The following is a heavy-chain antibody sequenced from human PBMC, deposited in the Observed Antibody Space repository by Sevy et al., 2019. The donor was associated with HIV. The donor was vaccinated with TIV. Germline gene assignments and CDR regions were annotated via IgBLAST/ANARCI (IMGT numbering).Heavy chain of an antibody. CDR2: ISYIGST. CDR3: VRNRIEAAGGYFDY. D-gene: IGHD6-13*01. Sequence: SESLSLTCTVSGGSVSSGNYYWTWIRQPPGKGLKWIGYISYIGSTNYNPSLKSRVTISIDTSKNQLSLRLSSVTATDTAMYYCVRNRIEAAGGYFDYWGQGTLVTVSS. J-gene: IGHJ4*02. CDR1: GGSVSSGNYY. V-gene: IGHV4-61*01.